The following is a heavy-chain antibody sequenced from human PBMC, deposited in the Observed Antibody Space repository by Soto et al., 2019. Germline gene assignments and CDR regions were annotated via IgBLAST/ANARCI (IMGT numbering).Heavy chain of an antibody. J-gene: IGHJ6*02. D-gene: IGHD1-7*01. Sequence: PGGSLRXSCAASGFDFSTYWMHWVRQVPGKGLEXXXXXXXXXXXXXXXXXXRGRFTISRDNAKNIVYLEMNSLRTEDTAVYYCARRLELPLGASQYYYGMDIWGQGTTVTVSS. CDR1: GFDFSTYW. CDR2: XXXXXXXX. CDR3: ARRLELPLGASQYYYGMDI. V-gene: IGHV3-74*01.